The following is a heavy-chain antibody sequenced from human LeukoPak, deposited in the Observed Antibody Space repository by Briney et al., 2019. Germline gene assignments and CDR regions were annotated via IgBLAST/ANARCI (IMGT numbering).Heavy chain of an antibody. CDR3: ARDWDTAMIYYFDY. J-gene: IGHJ4*02. CDR2: IKPDGSEK. CDR1: GFSFSNYY. D-gene: IGHD5-18*01. V-gene: IGHV3-7*01. Sequence: GGSLRLSCAASGFSFSNYYMNWVRQAPGKGLEWVANIKPDGSEKYYVDSVKGRFTISRDNAKNSLYLQMNSLRAEDTAVYYCARDWDTAMIYYFDYWGQGTLVTVSS.